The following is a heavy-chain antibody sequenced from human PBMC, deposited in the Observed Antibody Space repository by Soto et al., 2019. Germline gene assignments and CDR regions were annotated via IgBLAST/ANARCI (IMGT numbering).Heavy chain of an antibody. V-gene: IGHV3-30-3*01. D-gene: IGHD1-26*01. CDR2: ISYDGGNE. CDR1: RFSFSTYA. J-gene: IGHJ3*02. CDR3: ARDRSGSHEIDDSLDI. Sequence: QVQLGESGGGVVQPGRSLRLSCAASRFSFSTYAIHWVRQAPGKGLEWVAGISYDGGNEYYADSVKGRFTISRDNSKSTLYLKMNSLGPDDTAVYYCARDRSGSHEIDDSLDIWGRGTMVTVSS.